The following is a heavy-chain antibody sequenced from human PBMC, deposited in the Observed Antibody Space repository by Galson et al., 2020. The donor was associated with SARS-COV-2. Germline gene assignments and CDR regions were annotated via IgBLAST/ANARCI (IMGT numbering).Heavy chain of an antibody. D-gene: IGHD6-13*01. Sequence: SGPTLVKPTQTLTLTCTFSGFSLSTSGVGVGWIRQPPGKALEWLALIYWDDDKRYSLSLKSRLTITKDTSKNQVVLTMTNMDPVDTATYYCAHRQAAAAGTPYFDYWGQGTLVTVSS. CDR1: GFSLSTSGVG. CDR3: AHRQAAAAGTPYFDY. V-gene: IGHV2-5*02. CDR2: IYWDDDK. J-gene: IGHJ4*02.